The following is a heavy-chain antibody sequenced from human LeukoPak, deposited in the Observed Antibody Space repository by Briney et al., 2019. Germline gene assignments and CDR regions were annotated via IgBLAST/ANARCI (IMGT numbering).Heavy chain of an antibody. V-gene: IGHV5-51*01. Sequence: GESLKISCKGSGYSFSSYWIAWVRQMPGKGLEWMGIIYPRDSRTTYSPSFQGQVTISVDKSISTAYLQWSSLKASDTAMYYCARRPQYSSGWGVFDYWGQGTLVTVSS. J-gene: IGHJ4*02. D-gene: IGHD6-19*01. CDR2: IYPRDSRT. CDR1: GYSFSSYW. CDR3: ARRPQYSSGWGVFDY.